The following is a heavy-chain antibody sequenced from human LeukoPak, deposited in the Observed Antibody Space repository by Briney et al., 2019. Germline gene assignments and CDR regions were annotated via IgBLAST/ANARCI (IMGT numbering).Heavy chain of an antibody. Sequence: GGCLRLSCAASVFTFSDYYMSWIRQAPGNGLEWVSYISSSGSTIYYADSVKGRFTISRDNAKNSLYLQMNSLRAEDTAVYYCAREAGVGIVATMYYFDYWGQGTLVTVSS. D-gene: IGHD5-12*01. CDR2: ISSSGSTI. CDR3: AREAGVGIVATMYYFDY. V-gene: IGHV3-11*01. CDR1: VFTFSDYY. J-gene: IGHJ4*02.